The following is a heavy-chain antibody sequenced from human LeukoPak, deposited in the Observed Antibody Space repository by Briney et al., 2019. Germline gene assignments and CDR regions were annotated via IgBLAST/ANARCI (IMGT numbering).Heavy chain of an antibody. CDR1: GFTFSSYA. J-gene: IGHJ4*02. Sequence: SGGSLRLSCAASGFTFSSYAIHWVRQAPGKGPEWLARISYDGSDKYYAHSVKGRFTISRDNSKKTVYLQMNSLTAEDTALYHCAREGGHLIDARGAVDYWGQGTLVTVSS. CDR3: AREGGHLIDARGAVDY. V-gene: IGHV3-30-3*01. D-gene: IGHD2-15*01. CDR2: ISYDGSDK.